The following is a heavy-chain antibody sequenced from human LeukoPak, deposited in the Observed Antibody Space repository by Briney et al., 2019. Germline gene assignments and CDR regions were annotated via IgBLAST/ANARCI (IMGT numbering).Heavy chain of an antibody. CDR3: AKSPADYDFWSGYFAFDI. V-gene: IGHV3-23*01. CDR2: VSDSGGST. Sequence: PGGSLRLSCAVSGITLSNYGMSWVRQAPGKGLEWVAGVSDSGGSTKYADSVKGRFTISRDNRKNTLYLQMNSLRAEDTAVYYCAKSPADYDFWSGYFAFDIWAQGTMVTVSS. D-gene: IGHD3-3*01. J-gene: IGHJ3*02. CDR1: GITLSNYG.